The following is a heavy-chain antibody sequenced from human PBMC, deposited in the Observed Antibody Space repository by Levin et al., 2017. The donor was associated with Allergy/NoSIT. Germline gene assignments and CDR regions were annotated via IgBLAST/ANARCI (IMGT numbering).Heavy chain of an antibody. Sequence: KISCRASGGTFSSYSISWVRQAPGHGLEWMGRIIPIPGTADYAQKFQGRVTITADRSTTTAYMELSSLRSDDTAVYSCAVGYSSGWYYYYMDVWGKGTTVTVSS. J-gene: IGHJ6*03. CDR2: IIPIPGTA. CDR1: GGTFSSYS. CDR3: AVGYSSGWYYYYMDV. D-gene: IGHD6-19*01. V-gene: IGHV1-69*08.